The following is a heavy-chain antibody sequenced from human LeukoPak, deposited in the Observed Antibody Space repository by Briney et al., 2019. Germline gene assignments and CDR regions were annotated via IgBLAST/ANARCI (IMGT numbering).Heavy chain of an antibody. CDR2: ISAYNGNT. CDR1: GYTFTNYA. V-gene: IGHV1-18*01. CDR3: AREPLPPFRLPVDY. Sequence: ASVKVSCKASGYTFTNYAVNWVRQAPGQGLEWMGWISAYNGNTNYAQTLQGRVTMTTDTSTSTAYMEPRSLRSDDTAVYYCAREPLPPFRLPVDYWGQGTLVTVSS. J-gene: IGHJ4*02. D-gene: IGHD5-18*01.